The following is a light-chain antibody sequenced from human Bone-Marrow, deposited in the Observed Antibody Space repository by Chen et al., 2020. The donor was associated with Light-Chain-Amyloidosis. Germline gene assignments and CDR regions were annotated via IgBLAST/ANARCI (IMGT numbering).Light chain of an antibody. CDR2: EDD. CDR1: SDSIATNY. Sequence: NFMLTQPHSVSESPGKTVIISCTRSSDSIATNYVQWYQQRPGSSPTTVIYEDDQRPSGVPDRFSGSIDRSSNSASLTISGLKTEDEADYYCQSYQGSSQGVFGGGTKLTGL. V-gene: IGLV6-57*01. J-gene: IGLJ3*02. CDR3: QSYQGSSQGV.